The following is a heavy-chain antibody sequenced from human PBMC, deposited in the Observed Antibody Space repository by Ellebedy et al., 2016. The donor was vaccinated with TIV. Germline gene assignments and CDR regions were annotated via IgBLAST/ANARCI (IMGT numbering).Heavy chain of an antibody. CDR1: GGSISSGGYY. D-gene: IGHD5-12*01. J-gene: IGHJ3*02. Sequence: SETLSLXXTVSGGSISSGGYYWSWIRQHPGKGLEWIGYIYYSGSTYYNPSLKSRVTISVDTSKNQFSLKLSSVTAADTAVYYCAREDIVATMEAFDIWGQGTMVTVSS. V-gene: IGHV4-31*03. CDR2: IYYSGST. CDR3: AREDIVATMEAFDI.